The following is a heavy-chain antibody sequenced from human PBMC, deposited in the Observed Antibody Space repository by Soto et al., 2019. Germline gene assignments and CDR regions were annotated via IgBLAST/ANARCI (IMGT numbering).Heavy chain of an antibody. CDR2: INPSGGST. V-gene: IGHV1-46*01. J-gene: IGHJ5*02. CDR1: GYTFTSYY. D-gene: IGHD1-26*01. Sequence: ASVKVSCKASGYTFTSYYMHWVRQAPGQGLEWMGIINPSGGSTSYAQKFQGRVTMTRDTSTSTVYMELSSPRSEDTAVYYCARVPGGSSPRSWFDPWGQGTLVTVSS. CDR3: ARVPGGSSPRSWFDP.